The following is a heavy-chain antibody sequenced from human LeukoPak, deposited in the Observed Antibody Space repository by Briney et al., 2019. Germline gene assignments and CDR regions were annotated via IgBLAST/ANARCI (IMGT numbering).Heavy chain of an antibody. CDR2: INPNSGGT. J-gene: IGHJ4*02. V-gene: IGHV1-2*04. CDR1: GYTFTGYY. D-gene: IGHD2-2*01. CDR3: ARANALYCSSTTCLFDY. Sequence: ASVKVSCTASGYTFTGYYMHWVRQAPGQGLEWMGWINPNSGGTYSAQKFQGWVTMTRDTSISTAYVELSRLTSDDTAVYYCARANALYCSSTTCLFDYWGQGTLVTVSS.